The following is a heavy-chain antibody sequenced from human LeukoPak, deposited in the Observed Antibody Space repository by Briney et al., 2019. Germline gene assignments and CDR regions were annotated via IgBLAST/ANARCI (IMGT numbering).Heavy chain of an antibody. V-gene: IGHV1-46*01. Sequence: GASVKVSCKASGYTFTSYYMHWVRQAPGQGLEWMGIINPSGGSTSYAQKFQGRVTMTRDTSTSTVYMELSSLRSEDTAVYYCARAPKSVYYFDYWGQGTLVTASS. D-gene: IGHD1-14*01. CDR1: GYTFTSYY. CDR3: ARAPKSVYYFDY. CDR2: INPSGGST. J-gene: IGHJ4*02.